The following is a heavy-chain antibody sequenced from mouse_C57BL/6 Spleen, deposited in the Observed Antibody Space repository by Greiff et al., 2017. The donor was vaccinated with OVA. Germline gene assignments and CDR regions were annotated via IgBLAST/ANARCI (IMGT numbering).Heavy chain of an antibody. CDR2: IDPNSGGT. J-gene: IGHJ4*01. Sequence: QVQLQQSGAELVKPGASVKLSCKASGYTFTSYWMHWVKQRPGRGLEWIGRIDPNSGGTKYNEKFKSKATLTVDKPSSTAYMQLSSLTSEDSAVYYCASTTVVAAWGYYYAMDYWGQGTSVTVSS. CDR1: GYTFTSYW. D-gene: IGHD1-1*01. V-gene: IGHV1-72*01. CDR3: ASTTVVAAWGYYYAMDY.